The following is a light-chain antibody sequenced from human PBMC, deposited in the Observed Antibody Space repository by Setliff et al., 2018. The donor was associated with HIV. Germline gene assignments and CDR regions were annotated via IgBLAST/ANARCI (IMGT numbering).Light chain of an antibody. CDR3: QQAFSSPLT. Sequence: DIQMTQSPSSLSASVGDRVIITCRTSQGVDDYFNWYQQKPGKAPKLLIYAASNLHSGVPSRFSGSGSGTDFTLTISSLQPEDYATYYCQQAFSSPLTFGLGTKVDIK. CDR1: QGVDDY. CDR2: AAS. V-gene: IGKV1-39*01. J-gene: IGKJ2*01.